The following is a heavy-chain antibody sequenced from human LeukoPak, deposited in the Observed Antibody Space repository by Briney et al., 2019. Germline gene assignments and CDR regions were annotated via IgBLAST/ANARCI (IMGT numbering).Heavy chain of an antibody. Sequence: ASVKVSCKASGYTFTGYYMHWVRQAPGQGLEWMGWINPNSGGTNYAQKFQGRVTMTRDTSISTAYMELGRLRSDDTAVYYCARERTLTSCYDYWGQGTLVTVSS. D-gene: IGHD2-15*01. CDR2: INPNSGGT. CDR1: GYTFTGYY. CDR3: ARERTLTSCYDY. V-gene: IGHV1-2*02. J-gene: IGHJ4*02.